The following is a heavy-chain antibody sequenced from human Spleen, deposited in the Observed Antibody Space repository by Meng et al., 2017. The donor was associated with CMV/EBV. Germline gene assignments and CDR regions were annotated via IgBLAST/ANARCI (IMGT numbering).Heavy chain of an antibody. Sequence: FTFSIFGMHWVRQAPAKGLEWVAFIRYDRNNNYYADSVKGRFTISRDNSKNTLYLQMNSLRAEDTAVYHCAKTYYDFRSGYKGPFDYWGQGTPVTVSS. J-gene: IGHJ4*02. CDR2: IRYDRNNN. D-gene: IGHD3-3*01. CDR3: AKTYYDFRSGYKGPFDY. V-gene: IGHV3-30*02. CDR1: FTFSIFG.